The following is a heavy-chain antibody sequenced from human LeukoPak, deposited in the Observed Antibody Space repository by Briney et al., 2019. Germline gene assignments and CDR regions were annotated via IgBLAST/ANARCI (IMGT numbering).Heavy chain of an antibody. CDR2: IYYSGST. CDR1: GGSISSSSYY. V-gene: IGHV4-39*01. Sequence: SETLSLTCTVSGGSISSSSYYWGWIRQPPGRGLEWIGSIYYSGSTYYNPSLKSRVTISVDTSKNQFSLKLSSVTAADTAVYYCARQYYDSSGYYPFDYWGQGTLVTVSS. D-gene: IGHD3-22*01. CDR3: ARQYYDSSGYYPFDY. J-gene: IGHJ4*02.